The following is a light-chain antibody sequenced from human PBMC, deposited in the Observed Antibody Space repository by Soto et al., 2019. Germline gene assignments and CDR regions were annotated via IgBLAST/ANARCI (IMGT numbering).Light chain of an antibody. Sequence: AIQMTQSPSSLSASVGDRVTITCRASQAIRNDLGWFQQKPGKAPKLLIYGASTLQSGVPSRFSGSESGTDFTLTISSLQPEDFATYYCLQDYNYPWAFGQGTRVEV. V-gene: IGKV1-6*02. CDR3: LQDYNYPWA. CDR1: QAIRND. CDR2: GAS. J-gene: IGKJ1*01.